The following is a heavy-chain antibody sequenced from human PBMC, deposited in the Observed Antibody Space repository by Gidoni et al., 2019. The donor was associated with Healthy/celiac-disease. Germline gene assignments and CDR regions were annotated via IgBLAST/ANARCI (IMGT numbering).Heavy chain of an antibody. CDR3: AKDGGSGSYGLEYFQH. CDR1: GFTFSSYA. V-gene: IGHV3-23*01. CDR2: ISGSGGST. Sequence: EVQLLESGGGLVQPGGSLRLSCAASGFTFSSYAMSWVRQAPGKGLEWVSAISGSGGSTYYADSVKGRFTISRDNSKNTLYLQMNSLRAEDTAVYYCAKDGGSGSYGLEYFQHWGQGTLVTVSS. J-gene: IGHJ1*01. D-gene: IGHD1-26*01.